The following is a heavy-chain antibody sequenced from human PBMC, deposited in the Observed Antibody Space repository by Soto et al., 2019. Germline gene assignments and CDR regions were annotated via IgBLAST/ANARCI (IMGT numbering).Heavy chain of an antibody. J-gene: IGHJ5*02. D-gene: IGHD3-22*01. Sequence: PGGSLRLSCAASGFTFSSYWMSWVRQAPGKGLEWVANIKQDGSEKYYVDSVKGRFTISRDNAKNSLYLQMNSLRAEDTAVYYCARDPYYYDSSGYYWPGGQGTLVTVSS. V-gene: IGHV3-7*05. CDR2: IKQDGSEK. CDR1: GFTFSSYW. CDR3: ARDPYYYDSSGYYWP.